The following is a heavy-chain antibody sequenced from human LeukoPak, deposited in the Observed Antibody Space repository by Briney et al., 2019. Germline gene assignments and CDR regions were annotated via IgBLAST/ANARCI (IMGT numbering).Heavy chain of an antibody. D-gene: IGHD6-19*01. CDR2: INANSGTT. Sequence: GGSLRLSCTASGFAFSVYAMSWPRQPPGKGLEWVSTINANSGTTSYAASVRGRFTISRDNSKNTLCLQLNTLRADDTATYYCAKPISGGLAVTADWFHPWGQGTLVVVSS. V-gene: IGHV3-23*01. CDR1: GFAFSVYA. J-gene: IGHJ5*01. CDR3: AKPISGGLAVTADWFHP.